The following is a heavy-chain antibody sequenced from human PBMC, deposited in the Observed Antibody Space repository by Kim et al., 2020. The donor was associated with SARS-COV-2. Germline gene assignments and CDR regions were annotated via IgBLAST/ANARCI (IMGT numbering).Heavy chain of an antibody. Sequence: SQTLSLTCAISGDSVSSDSAAWNWIRQSPSRGLEWLGRTYYRSKWYNDYAVSVRGRTTINPDTSKNQFSLQLNFVTPEDTAVYYCARGGIPVDRSYYYALDVWGHGTTVTVSS. D-gene: IGHD6-19*01. CDR1: GDSVSSDSAA. V-gene: IGHV6-1*01. CDR2: TYYRSKWYN. J-gene: IGHJ6*02. CDR3: ARGGIPVDRSYYYALDV.